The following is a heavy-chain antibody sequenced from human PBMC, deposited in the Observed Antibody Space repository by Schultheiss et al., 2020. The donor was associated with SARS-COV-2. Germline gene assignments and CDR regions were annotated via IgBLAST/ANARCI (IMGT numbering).Heavy chain of an antibody. Sequence: GGSLRLSCAASGFTFSDSAMHWVRQAPGKGLEWVAVISYDGLNQYYVDSVKGRFVISRDNSKNTLYLQMNSLRAEDTAVYYCARTWGAPARYYFDYWGQGTLVTVSS. CDR1: GFTFSDSA. CDR2: ISYDGLNQ. J-gene: IGHJ4*02. D-gene: IGHD3-16*01. CDR3: ARTWGAPARYYFDY. V-gene: IGHV3-30*09.